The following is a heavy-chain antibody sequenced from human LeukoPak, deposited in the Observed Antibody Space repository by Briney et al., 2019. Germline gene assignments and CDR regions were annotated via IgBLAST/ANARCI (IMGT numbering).Heavy chain of an antibody. CDR3: ARDLIAVAGAFDI. CDR2: ISYDGSNK. Sequence: GGSLRLSCAASGFTFSSYAMHWVRQAPGKGLEWVAVISYDGSNKYYADSVKGRFTISRDNSKNTLYLQMNSLRAEDTAVYYCARDLIAVAGAFDIWGQGTMVTVSS. CDR1: GFTFSSYA. J-gene: IGHJ3*02. V-gene: IGHV3-30-3*01. D-gene: IGHD6-19*01.